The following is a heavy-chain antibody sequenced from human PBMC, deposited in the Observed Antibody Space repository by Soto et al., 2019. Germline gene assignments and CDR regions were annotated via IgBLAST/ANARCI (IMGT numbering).Heavy chain of an antibody. J-gene: IGHJ6*02. CDR3: ARGKPRYCSSTSCYSHYYYYGMDV. D-gene: IGHD2-2*01. Sequence: SETLWLTCAVHGGSFIGYYWSWIRQPPGKGLESIGEINHSGSTNYNPSLKSRVTISVDTSKNQFSLKLSSVTAADTAVYYCARGKPRYCSSTSCYSHYYYYGMDVWGQGTTVTVSS. V-gene: IGHV4-34*01. CDR2: INHSGST. CDR1: GGSFIGYY.